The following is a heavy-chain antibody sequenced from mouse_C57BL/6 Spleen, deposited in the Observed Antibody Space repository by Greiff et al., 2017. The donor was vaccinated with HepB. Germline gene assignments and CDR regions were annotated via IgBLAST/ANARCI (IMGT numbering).Heavy chain of an antibody. CDR2: IHPNSGST. V-gene: IGHV1-64*01. J-gene: IGHJ2*01. CDR1: GYTFTSYW. Sequence: QVQLQQPGAELVKPGASVKLSCKASGYTFTSYWMHWVKQRPGQGLEWIGMIHPNSGSTNYNEKFKSKATLTVDKSSSTAYMQLSSLTSEDSAVYYGARPYGYDGDYFDYWGQGTTLTVSS. D-gene: IGHD2-2*01. CDR3: ARPYGYDGDYFDY.